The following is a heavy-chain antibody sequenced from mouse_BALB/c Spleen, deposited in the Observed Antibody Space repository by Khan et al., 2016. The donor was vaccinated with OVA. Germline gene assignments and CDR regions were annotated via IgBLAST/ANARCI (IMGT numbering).Heavy chain of an antibody. CDR3: ARGYDFFAY. CDR2: VNPNTGGS. J-gene: IGHJ3*01. CDR1: GYSFTLYY. D-gene: IGHD2-14*01. Sequence: IQLVQSGPDLVKPGASVKISCKASGYSFTLYYMTWVKQSHGKSLEWIGRVNPNTGGSDYTQEFKGKAILTVDKSSNTAYMELHSLTSEDSAVYYCARGYDFFAYWGQGTLVTVSA. V-gene: IGHV1-26*01.